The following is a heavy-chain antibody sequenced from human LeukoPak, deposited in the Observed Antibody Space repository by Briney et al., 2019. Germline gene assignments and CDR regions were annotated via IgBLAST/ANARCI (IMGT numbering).Heavy chain of an antibody. CDR1: GFTFSNYG. Sequence: GSLRLSCAASGFTFSNYGMHWVRQAPGKGLEWVAFIRYDGTNKYYADSVKGRFTISRDNSKNTLYLQMNSLRAEDTAVFYCATFPYYFDSSGSYYFDFWGQGTLVTVSS. CDR2: IRYDGTNK. J-gene: IGHJ4*02. V-gene: IGHV3-30*02. D-gene: IGHD3-22*01. CDR3: ATFPYYFDSSGSYYFDF.